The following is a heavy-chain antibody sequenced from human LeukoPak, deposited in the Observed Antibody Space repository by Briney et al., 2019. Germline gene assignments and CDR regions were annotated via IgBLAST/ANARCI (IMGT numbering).Heavy chain of an antibody. Sequence: GGSLRLSCTASGFTFSDHFMDWVRQAPGKGLEWVGRTRNKANDCTTEHAAPVRGRFSISRDDSTNSLYLQMHSLQTEDTAMYYCARERSSGSYFLGSFDNWGQGTLVTVSS. V-gene: IGHV3-72*01. CDR1: GFTFSDHF. D-gene: IGHD1-26*01. J-gene: IGHJ4*02. CDR3: ARERSSGSYFLGSFDN. CDR2: TRNKANDCTT.